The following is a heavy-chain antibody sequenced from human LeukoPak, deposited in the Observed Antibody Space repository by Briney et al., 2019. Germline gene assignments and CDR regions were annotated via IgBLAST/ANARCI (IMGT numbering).Heavy chain of an antibody. V-gene: IGHV1-3*01. CDR1: GFTFSSYG. J-gene: IGHJ4*02. CDR3: ARVTAESYSDSSGYYSY. D-gene: IGHD3-22*01. Sequence: GGSLRLSCAASGFTFSSYGMHWVRQAPGQRLEWMGWINVGNGNTKYSEKFQDRVIISRDTSASTAYMELSSLRSEDTAVYFCARVTAESYSDSSGYYSYWGQGTLVTVSS. CDR2: INVGNGNT.